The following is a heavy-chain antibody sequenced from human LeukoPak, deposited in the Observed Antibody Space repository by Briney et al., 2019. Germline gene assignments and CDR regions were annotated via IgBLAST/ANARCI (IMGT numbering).Heavy chain of an antibody. V-gene: IGHV3-30*02. CDR3: AKNSGYSYGRNDY. J-gene: IGHJ4*02. CDR2: IRYDGSNK. D-gene: IGHD5-18*01. CDR1: GFTFSSYG. Sequence: GGSLRLSCAASGFTFSSYGMHWVRQAPGKGLEWVAFIRYDGSNKYYADSVKGRFTISRDNSQNTLFLQMNSLRAEDTALYYCAKNSGYSYGRNDYWGQGTLVTVSS.